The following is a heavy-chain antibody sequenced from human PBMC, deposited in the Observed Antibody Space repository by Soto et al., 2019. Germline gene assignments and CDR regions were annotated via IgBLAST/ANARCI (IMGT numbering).Heavy chain of an antibody. V-gene: IGHV4-34*01. D-gene: IGHD4-17*01. CDR3: ARGDYGGNSYYFDY. Sequence: SETLSLTCAVYGGSFSGYYWSWIRQPPGKGLEWIGEINHSGSTNYNPSLKSRVTISVDTSKNQFSLKPSSVTAADTAVYYCARGDYGGNSYYFDYWGQGTLVTVSS. CDR2: INHSGST. CDR1: GGSFSGYY. J-gene: IGHJ4*02.